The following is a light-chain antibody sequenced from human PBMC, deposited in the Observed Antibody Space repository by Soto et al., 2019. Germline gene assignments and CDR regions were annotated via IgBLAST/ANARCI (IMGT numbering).Light chain of an antibody. Sequence: DIQLTQSPSFLSACVGDRVTITCRASQDISSYLAWYQQKPGKAPKLLIYAASTLQSGVPSRFSGSGSGTEFTLTISSLQPEDFATYYCQQLNSYPFTFGGGTKVEIK. CDR1: QDISSY. CDR2: AAS. V-gene: IGKV1-9*01. J-gene: IGKJ4*01. CDR3: QQLNSYPFT.